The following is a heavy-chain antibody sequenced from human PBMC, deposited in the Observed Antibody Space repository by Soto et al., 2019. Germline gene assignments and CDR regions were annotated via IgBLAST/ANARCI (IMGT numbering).Heavy chain of an antibody. Sequence: QPGGSLRLSCLASGFTFSDFAMTWVRHVPGRGLEWVASLDGAGGSTYYAESVRGRFSISRDNSQNTLFLQMKRLTVDDTAIYYCAAPRDEYGSGVSWFTYGMDIWGQGTTATVSS. D-gene: IGHD3-10*01. V-gene: IGHV3-23*01. CDR1: GFTFSDFA. J-gene: IGHJ6*02. CDR3: AAPRDEYGSGVSWFTYGMDI. CDR2: LDGAGGST.